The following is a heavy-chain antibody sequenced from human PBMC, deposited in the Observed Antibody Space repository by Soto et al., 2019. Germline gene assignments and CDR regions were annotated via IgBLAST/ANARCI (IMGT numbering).Heavy chain of an antibody. CDR2: INSGTNPI. Sequence: PGGSLRLSCAGSGFTFSAYPMNWVRQAPGKGLEWVSYINSGTNPIYYADSVNGRFTISRDDSRNSLYLQMNSLRDEDTAVYYCARTGANVGLVFSGQGTTVTVSS. CDR1: GFTFSAYP. J-gene: IGHJ6*02. CDR3: ARTGANVGLVF. V-gene: IGHV3-48*02. D-gene: IGHD1-7*01.